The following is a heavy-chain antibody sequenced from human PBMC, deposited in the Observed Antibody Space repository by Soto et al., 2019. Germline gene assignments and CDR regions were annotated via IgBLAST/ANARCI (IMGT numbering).Heavy chain of an antibody. J-gene: IGHJ2*01. CDR1: GFSFSNYD. Sequence: EVQLVESGGGLVQPGGSLRLSCAASGFSFSNYDMNWVRQAAGKGLEWVSAISTSGDTYYAGSVKGRFTISRENAKNSLFLQMNSLRAGDTAVYYRARGLAVTGYFHLWGRGTLVTVSS. D-gene: IGHD2-21*02. CDR2: ISTSGDT. V-gene: IGHV3-13*01. CDR3: ARGLAVTGYFHL.